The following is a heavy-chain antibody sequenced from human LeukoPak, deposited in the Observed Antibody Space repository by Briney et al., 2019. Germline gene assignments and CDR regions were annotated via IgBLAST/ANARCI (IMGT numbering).Heavy chain of an antibody. V-gene: IGHV3-23*01. J-gene: IGHJ4*02. CDR2: ISVSGNT. CDR1: GFTFSSYG. D-gene: IGHD2-21*01. CDR3: AKAPVTTCSGAYCYPFDY. Sequence: GGSLRLSCAASGFTFSSYGMHWVRQAPGKGLEWVSAISVSGNTYHADSVKGRFTISRDSSKNTLYLQMNRLRAEDAAVYYCAKAPVTTCSGAYCYPFDYWGQGTLVTVSS.